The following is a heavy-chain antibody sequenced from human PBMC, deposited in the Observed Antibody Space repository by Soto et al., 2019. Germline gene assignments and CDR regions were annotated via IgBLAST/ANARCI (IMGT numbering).Heavy chain of an antibody. CDR3: AREGPVPAAMISPFDY. J-gene: IGHJ4*02. CDR2: ISSSSSTI. V-gene: IGHV3-48*01. CDR1: GFTFSSYS. Sequence: EVQLVESGGGLVQPGGSLRLSCAASGFTFSSYSMNWVRQAPGKGLEWVSYISSSSSTIYYADSVKGRFTISRDNAKNSLYLQMNSLRAEDTAVYYCAREGPVPAAMISPFDYWGQGTLLTVSS. D-gene: IGHD2-2*01.